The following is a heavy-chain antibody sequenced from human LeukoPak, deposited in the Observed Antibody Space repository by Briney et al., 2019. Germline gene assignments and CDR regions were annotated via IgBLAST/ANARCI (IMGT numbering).Heavy chain of an antibody. Sequence: GRSLRLSCAASGFTFSVYAIHWVRQAPGTGLEWVALISYDGIYEYYADSVKGRFTISRDNSKNTLYLQMNSLRAEDTAVYYCAKESIVVVPAAPDYWGQGTLVTVSS. CDR1: GFTFSVYA. CDR3: AKESIVVVPAAPDY. CDR2: ISYDGIYE. J-gene: IGHJ4*02. V-gene: IGHV3-30-3*01. D-gene: IGHD2-2*01.